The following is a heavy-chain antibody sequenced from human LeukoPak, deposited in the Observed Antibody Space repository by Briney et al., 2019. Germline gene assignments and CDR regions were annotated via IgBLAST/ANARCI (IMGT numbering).Heavy chain of an antibody. Sequence: GGSLRLSCAASGFTFSSSWMSWVRQAPGKGLEWLANIKEDGSEKCYVDSVKGRFSISRDNAKNSLYLQMNSLRVEDTAVYYCARGRLTMTWGQGTLVTVSS. CDR3: ARGRLTMT. D-gene: IGHD3-22*01. J-gene: IGHJ5*02. CDR1: GFTFSSSW. V-gene: IGHV3-7*01. CDR2: IKEDGSEK.